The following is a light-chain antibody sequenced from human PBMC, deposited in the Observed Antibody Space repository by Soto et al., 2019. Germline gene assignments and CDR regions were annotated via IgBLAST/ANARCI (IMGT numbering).Light chain of an antibody. J-gene: IGLJ1*01. V-gene: IGLV2-11*01. Sequence: QSVLTQPRSVSGSPGQSVTISCTGTSSDVGGYNYVSWYQHHPGKAPKLMIYDVSKRTSGVPDRFSGSKSGNTASLTISGLQAEDEADYYCCSYAGSYTYVFGTGTKLTVL. CDR1: SSDVGGYNY. CDR3: CSYAGSYTYV. CDR2: DVS.